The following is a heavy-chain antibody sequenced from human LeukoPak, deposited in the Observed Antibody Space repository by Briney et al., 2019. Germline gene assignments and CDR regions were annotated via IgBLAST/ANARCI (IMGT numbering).Heavy chain of an antibody. CDR3: AKDRLTGLGYGPAFDY. CDR2: ISYDGDNK. D-gene: IGHD5-18*01. V-gene: IGHV3-30*18. Sequence: PGRSLRLSCAASGFTFSNYGMHWVRQAPGEGLEWVAVISYDGDNKYYADSVKGRFTISRDNSKNTLYLQMNSLRAEDTAVYYCAKDRLTGLGYGPAFDYWGQGTLVTVSS. CDR1: GFTFSNYG. J-gene: IGHJ4*02.